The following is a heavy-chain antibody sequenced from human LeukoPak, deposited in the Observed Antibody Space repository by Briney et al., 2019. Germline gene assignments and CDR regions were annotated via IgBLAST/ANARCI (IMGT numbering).Heavy chain of an antibody. V-gene: IGHV1-18*01. CDR2: ICAHNGNT. J-gene: IGHJ2*01. Sequence: ASVKASCKDSGYTFTTYGIAWVRQAPGQGLEWMGWICAHNGNTNYAQSLQGRVTMTTDTSTNTAYMELRSLRSDDTAVYYCARDGYFDLWGRGTLVTVSS. CDR3: ARDGYFDL. CDR1: GYTFTTYG.